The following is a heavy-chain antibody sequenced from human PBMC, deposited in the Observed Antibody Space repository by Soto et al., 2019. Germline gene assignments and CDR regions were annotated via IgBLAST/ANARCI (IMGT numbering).Heavy chain of an antibody. CDR1: GYTFTNYA. Sequence: ASVKVSCKASGYTFTNYAMHWVRQAPGQRLEWMGWINAGNGDTKYSQNFQGRVTITRDTSASTAYMELSSLRSEDTAVYYCARDPYCDFWSGSNWFDPWGQGTLVTVSS. CDR3: ARDPYCDFWSGSNWFDP. CDR2: INAGNGDT. J-gene: IGHJ5*02. V-gene: IGHV1-3*01. D-gene: IGHD3-3*01.